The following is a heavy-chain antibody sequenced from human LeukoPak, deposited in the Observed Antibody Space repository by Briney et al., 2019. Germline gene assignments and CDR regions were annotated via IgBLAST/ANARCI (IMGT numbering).Heavy chain of an antibody. V-gene: IGHV3-53*01. CDR2: IYSGGST. CDR3: ARPIKGYGGNNYFDY. J-gene: IGHJ4*02. D-gene: IGHD4-23*01. CDR1: GFTVSSNY. Sequence: PGGSLRLSCAASGFTVSSNYMSWVRQAPGKGLEWVSVIYSGGSTYYADSVKGRFTISRDNSKNTLYLQMNSLRAEDTAVYYCARPIKGYGGNNYFDYWGQGTLVTVSS.